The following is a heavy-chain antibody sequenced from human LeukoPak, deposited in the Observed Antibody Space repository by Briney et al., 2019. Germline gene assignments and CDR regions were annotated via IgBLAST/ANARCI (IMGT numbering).Heavy chain of an antibody. CDR1: GYTFTGYY. J-gene: IGHJ6*02. D-gene: IGHD3-9*01. CDR2: INPNSGGT. CDR3: ARDGRVLRYFDWLGLDV. Sequence: ASVKVSCKASGYTFTGYYMHWVRQAPGQGLEWMGWINPNSGGTNYAQKFQGRVTMTRDTSISTAYMELSSLRSEDTAVYYCARDGRVLRYFDWLGLDVWGQGTTVTVSS. V-gene: IGHV1-2*02.